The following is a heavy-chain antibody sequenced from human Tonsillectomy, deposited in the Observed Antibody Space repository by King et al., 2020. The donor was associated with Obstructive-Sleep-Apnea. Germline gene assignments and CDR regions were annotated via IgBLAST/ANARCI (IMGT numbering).Heavy chain of an antibody. CDR3: AREGNDAFDI. V-gene: IGHV1-46*01. Sequence: QLVQSGAEVEKPGASVKVFCKASGYTFSSYYMHWARQAPGQGLEWVGMIDPSGDTNYAQVFQGRVTLTRNTSPSTLYMELTSLRFEDTAMYYCAREGNDAFDIWGQGTMVTVSS. CDR2: IDPSGDT. J-gene: IGHJ3*02. CDR1: GYTFSSYY.